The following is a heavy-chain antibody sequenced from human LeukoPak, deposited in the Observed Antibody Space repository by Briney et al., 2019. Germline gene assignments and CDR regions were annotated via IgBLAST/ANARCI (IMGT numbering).Heavy chain of an antibody. D-gene: IGHD3-22*01. V-gene: IGHV3-23*01. CDR1: GFTFSSYA. J-gene: IGHJ4*02. CDR2: ISGSGGST. Sequence: GGSLRLSCAASGFTFSSYAMSWVRQAPGKGLEWVSAISGSGGSTYYADSVKGRFTISRDNSKNTLYLRMNSLRAEDTAVYYCAKDHSYYYDSSGPFDYWGQGTLVTVSS. CDR3: AKDHSYYYDSSGPFDY.